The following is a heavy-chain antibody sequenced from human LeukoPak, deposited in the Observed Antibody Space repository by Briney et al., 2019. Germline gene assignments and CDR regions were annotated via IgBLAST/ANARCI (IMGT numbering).Heavy chain of an antibody. CDR1: GFTFSSSS. D-gene: IGHD3-22*01. Sequence: PGGSLRLSCAASGFTFSSSSMNWVRQAPGKGLEWVSSISSSSSYIYYADSVKGRFTISRDNAKNSLYLQMNSLRAEDTAVYYCARFRDSSGSCSHWGQGTLVTVSS. J-gene: IGHJ4*02. CDR2: ISSSSSYI. CDR3: ARFRDSSGSCSH. V-gene: IGHV3-21*01.